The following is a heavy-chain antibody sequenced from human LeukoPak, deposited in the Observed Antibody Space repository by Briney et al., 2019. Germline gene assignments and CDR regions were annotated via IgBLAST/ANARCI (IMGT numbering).Heavy chain of an antibody. CDR2: IWYDGSNK. Sequence: GGSLRLSCAASGFTFGSCAMNWVRQAPGRGLEWVAVIWYDGSNKYYADSVKGRFTISRDNSKNTLYLQMNSLRAEDTAVYYCAKDADFWRAYYGIDYWGQGTLVTVSS. CDR1: GFTFGSCA. CDR3: AKDADFWRAYYGIDY. D-gene: IGHD3-3*01. J-gene: IGHJ4*02. V-gene: IGHV3-33*06.